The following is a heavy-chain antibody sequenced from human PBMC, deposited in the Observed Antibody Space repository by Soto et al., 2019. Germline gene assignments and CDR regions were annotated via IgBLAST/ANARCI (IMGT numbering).Heavy chain of an antibody. CDR3: ATMGATVYFFDN. CDR1: GGTFDSYG. V-gene: IGHV1-69*13. D-gene: IGHD1-26*01. J-gene: IGHJ4*02. Sequence: SVKVSCKASGGTFDSYGINWVRQAPGQGPEWMGGLVPIFGTPNYAQKFQGRVTISADDSTSTAYMELSSLRYEDTAVYYCATMGATVYFFDNWGQGTLVTVSS. CDR2: LVPIFGTP.